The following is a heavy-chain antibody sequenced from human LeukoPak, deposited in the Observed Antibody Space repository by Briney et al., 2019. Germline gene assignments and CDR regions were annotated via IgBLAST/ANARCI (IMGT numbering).Heavy chain of an antibody. Sequence: PGGSLRLSCAASGFTFSSYAMHWVRQAPGKGLEWVAVISYDGSNKYYADSVKGRFTISRDNSKNTLYLQMNSLRAEDTAVYYCTREVTIFGVEDYMDVWGKGTTVTVSS. J-gene: IGHJ6*03. D-gene: IGHD3-3*01. CDR3: TREVTIFGVEDYMDV. CDR2: ISYDGSNK. CDR1: GFTFSSYA. V-gene: IGHV3-30-3*01.